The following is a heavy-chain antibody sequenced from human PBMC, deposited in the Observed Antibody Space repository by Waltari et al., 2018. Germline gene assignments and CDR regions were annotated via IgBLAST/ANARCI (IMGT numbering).Heavy chain of an antibody. CDR1: GGPISSYY. V-gene: IGHV4-59*01. Sequence: QVQLQESGPGLVNPSEPLSLTCTVSGGPISSYYWSWIRQPPGKGLEWIGYIYYSGSTNYNPSLKSRVTISVDTSKNQFSLKLSSVTAADTAVYYCARDTPLAIWGQGTMVTVSS. CDR3: ARDTPLAI. J-gene: IGHJ3*02. CDR2: IYYSGST. D-gene: IGHD2-15*01.